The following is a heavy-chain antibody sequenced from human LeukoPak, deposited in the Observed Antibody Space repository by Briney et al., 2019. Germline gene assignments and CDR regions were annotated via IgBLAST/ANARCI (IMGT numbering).Heavy chain of an antibody. Sequence: GGPLRLSCAPSGFTFSSYWMSWVRQAPGKGLEWVANMKQDGSEKYYVDSVKGRFTISRGNAKNSLYLQMNSLRAEDTAVYYCARVSRDFYSNYYYYYGMDVWGQGTTVTVSS. CDR3: ARVSRDFYSNYYYYYGMDV. V-gene: IGHV3-7*01. D-gene: IGHD4-11*01. J-gene: IGHJ6*02. CDR2: MKQDGSEK. CDR1: GFTFSSYW.